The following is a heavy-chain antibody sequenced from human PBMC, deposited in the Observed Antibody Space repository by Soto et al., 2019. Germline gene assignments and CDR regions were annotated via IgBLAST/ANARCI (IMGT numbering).Heavy chain of an antibody. D-gene: IGHD3-10*01. CDR3: ARGTMVRGTLDPGISGPLDY. Sequence: EVQLVESGGGLVQPGGSLRLACAASGFTVSSYDMHWVRHVTGKGLEWVSTLGAGGDTYFPDSVKGRFTISRENAKNSLYLQMNTLGAGDTAVYYCARGTMVRGTLDPGISGPLDYWGQGTLVAVSS. V-gene: IGHV3-13*01. CDR2: LGAGGDT. CDR1: GFTVSSYD. J-gene: IGHJ4*02.